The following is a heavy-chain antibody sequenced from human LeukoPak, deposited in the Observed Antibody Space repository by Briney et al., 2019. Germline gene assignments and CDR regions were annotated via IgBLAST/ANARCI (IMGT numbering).Heavy chain of an antibody. CDR2: TYYRSKWYN. V-gene: IGHV6-1*01. D-gene: IGHD5-12*01. J-gene: IGHJ5*02. CDR3: AREWGLYSGDIDYGGYNWFDP. Sequence: SQTLSLTCAISGDSVSSNSAAWNWIRQSPSRGLEWLGRTYYRSKWYNDYAVSVKSRITINPDTSKNQFSLQLNSVTPEDTAVYYCAREWGLYSGDIDYGGYNWFDPWGQGTLVTVSS. CDR1: GDSVSSNSAA.